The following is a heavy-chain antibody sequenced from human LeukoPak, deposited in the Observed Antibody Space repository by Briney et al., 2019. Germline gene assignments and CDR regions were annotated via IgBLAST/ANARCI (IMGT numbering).Heavy chain of an antibody. V-gene: IGHV4-34*01. CDR1: GGSLSGYY. CDR2: MHYTGAT. J-gene: IGHJ2*01. CDR3: ARGVTLYYYFDL. Sequence: PSETLSLTCAVHGGSLSGYYWSWFRQPPGKGLEWIGEMHYTGATNYSPSLKSRVTISAGTSKNQFSLKVNSVTAADTAVYYCARGVTLYYYFDLWGRGTLVTVSS. D-gene: IGHD4-23*01.